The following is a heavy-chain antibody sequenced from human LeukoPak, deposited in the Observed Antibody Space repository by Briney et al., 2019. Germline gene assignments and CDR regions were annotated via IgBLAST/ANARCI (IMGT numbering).Heavy chain of an antibody. V-gene: IGHV4-30-4*08. Sequence: SETLSLTCTVSSGSISSGYFYWSWIRQPPGKGLEWIGYIYYSGSTSYNPSLKSRVTTSVDTSKNQFSLKLTSVTAADTAVYYCAREGGAGAFDIWGQGTMVTVSS. J-gene: IGHJ3*02. CDR1: SGSISSGYFY. D-gene: IGHD3-16*01. CDR2: IYYSGST. CDR3: AREGGAGAFDI.